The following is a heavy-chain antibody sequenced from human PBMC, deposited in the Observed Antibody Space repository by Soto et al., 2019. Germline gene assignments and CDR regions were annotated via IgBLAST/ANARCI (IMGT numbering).Heavy chain of an antibody. CDR3: ARVAPLGELVQCWFDY. D-gene: IGHD3-16*01. V-gene: IGHV1-18*01. J-gene: IGHJ4*02. Sequence: QVQLVQSGAEVKKPGASVKVSCKASGYTFTSYGISWVRQAPGQGLEWMGWISAYNGNTNYAQKLQGRVTMTTDTSTSTAYMELRCLRSDDTAVYYCARVAPLGELVQCWFDYWGQGTLVTVSS. CDR1: GYTFTSYG. CDR2: ISAYNGNT.